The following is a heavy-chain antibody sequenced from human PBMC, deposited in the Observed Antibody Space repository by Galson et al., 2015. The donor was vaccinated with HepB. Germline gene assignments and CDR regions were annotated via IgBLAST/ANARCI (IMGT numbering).Heavy chain of an antibody. D-gene: IGHD6-19*01. J-gene: IGHJ4*02. V-gene: IGHV3-74*01. CDR1: GFTFSSYW. CDR2: INSDGSST. CDR3: ARGGQWRIPGFDY. Sequence: SLRLSCAASGFTFSSYWMHWVRQAPGKGLVWVSRINSDGSSTSYADSVKGRFTISRDNAKNTLYLQMNSLRAEDTAVYYCARGGQWRIPGFDYWGQGTLVTVSS.